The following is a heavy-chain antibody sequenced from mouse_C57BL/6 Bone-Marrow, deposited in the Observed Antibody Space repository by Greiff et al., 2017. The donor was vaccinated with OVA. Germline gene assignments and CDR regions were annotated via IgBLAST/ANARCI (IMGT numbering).Heavy chain of an antibody. Sequence: VQLQQPGTEPVKPGASVKLSCKASGYTFTSYWMHWVKQRPGQGLEWIGNINPSNGGTNYNEKFKSKATLTVDKSSSTAYMQLSSLTSEDSAVYYCARLRQLRLPYFDYWGQGTTLTVSS. CDR1: GYTFTSYW. J-gene: IGHJ2*01. D-gene: IGHD3-2*02. V-gene: IGHV1-53*01. CDR3: ARLRQLRLPYFDY. CDR2: INPSNGGT.